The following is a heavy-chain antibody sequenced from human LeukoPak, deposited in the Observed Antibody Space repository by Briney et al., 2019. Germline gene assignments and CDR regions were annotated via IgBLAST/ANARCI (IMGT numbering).Heavy chain of an antibody. J-gene: IGHJ4*02. D-gene: IGHD3-10*01. V-gene: IGHV1-2*02. Sequence: ASVKVSCKASGYTFTGYYMHWVRQAPGQGLEWMGWINPNSGGTNYAQKFQGRVTMTRDTSISTAYMELSRLRSDDTAVYYCARDGLLWFGELLHPLDYWGQGTLVTVSS. CDR3: ARDGLLWFGELLHPLDY. CDR2: INPNSGGT. CDR1: GYTFTGYY.